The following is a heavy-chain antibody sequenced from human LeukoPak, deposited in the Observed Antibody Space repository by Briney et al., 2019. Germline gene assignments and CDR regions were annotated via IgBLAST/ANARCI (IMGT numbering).Heavy chain of an antibody. Sequence: PSETLSLTCTVSGGSISSYYWSWIRQPPGKGLEWIGYIYYSGSTNYNPSLKSRVTISIDTSKNQFSLKLNSVTAADTAVYYCARAPIGYCSSTSCYAEHFQHWGQGTLVTVSS. CDR1: GGSISSYY. D-gene: IGHD2-2*03. CDR2: IYYSGST. J-gene: IGHJ1*01. CDR3: ARAPIGYCSSTSCYAEHFQH. V-gene: IGHV4-59*01.